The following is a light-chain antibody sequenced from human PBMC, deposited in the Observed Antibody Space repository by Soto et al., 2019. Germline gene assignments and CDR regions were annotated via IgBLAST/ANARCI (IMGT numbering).Light chain of an antibody. V-gene: IGKV1-5*01. J-gene: IGKJ1*01. CDR1: QSISSW. CDR2: DAS. CDR3: QQYKSYSPA. Sequence: DVPMTQSPSTQSASVGDRVTITCRASQSISSWLAWYQQKPGKAPKLLIYDASSLQSGVQSRFSGSGSGTEIILIRSSLQCDAFATYYCQQYKSYSPAFGQGTKVDIK.